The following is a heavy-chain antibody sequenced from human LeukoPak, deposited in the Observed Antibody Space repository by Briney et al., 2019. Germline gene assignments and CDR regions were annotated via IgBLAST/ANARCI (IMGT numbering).Heavy chain of an antibody. J-gene: IGHJ4*02. CDR1: GFTFNDVW. CDR3: ARDMKGNLDY. CDR2: INPDGSTK. D-gene: IGHD3-16*01. V-gene: IGHV3-7*01. Sequence: GGSLTLSCAASGFTFNDVWMAWVRQAPGKGLEWVANINPDGSTKQYVDSVRGRFTISRDNAKNSLYLQMNSLRAEDTGLYHCARDMKGNLDYWGQGTLVTVSS.